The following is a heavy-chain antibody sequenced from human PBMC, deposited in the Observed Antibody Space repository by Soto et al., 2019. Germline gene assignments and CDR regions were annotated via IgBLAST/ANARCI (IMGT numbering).Heavy chain of an antibody. D-gene: IGHD6-13*01. V-gene: IGHV4-59*01. CDR1: GGSISSYY. CDR2: IYYSGSS. CDR3: ARVPAAAGVDY. Sequence: SETLSLTCTASGGSISSYYWSWIRQPPGKGLEWIGYIYYSGSSNYNPSLKSRVTISVDTSKNQFSLKLSSVTAADTAVYYCARVPAAAGVDYWGQGTLVTVSS. J-gene: IGHJ4*02.